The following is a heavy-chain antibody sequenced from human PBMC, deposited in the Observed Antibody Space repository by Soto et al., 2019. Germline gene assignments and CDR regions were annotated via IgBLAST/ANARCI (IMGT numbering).Heavy chain of an antibody. CDR2: LSSGGTT. V-gene: IGHV3-53*01. D-gene: IGHD3-10*01. Sequence: GGSLRLSCAASGFTVSSNYMSCVRQAPGKGLEYVSVLSSGGTTYHADSVRGRFTISRDNSQNTLYLQMSSLRPEDTAVYYCARGFPSMTYYGEYYFDYWGQGTLVTVSS. CDR1: GFTVSSNY. CDR3: ARGFPSMTYYGEYYFDY. J-gene: IGHJ4*02.